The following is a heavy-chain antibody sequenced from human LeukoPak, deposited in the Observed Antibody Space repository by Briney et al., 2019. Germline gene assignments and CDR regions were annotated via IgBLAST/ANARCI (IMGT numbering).Heavy chain of an antibody. Sequence: PSETLSLTCTVSGGSTRRSSSYWAWLRQPPGKGLEWIGTFYYSGNTYYDPSLKSRATVSVDTSKNQFSLKLKSVTAADTAVYYCATRERIAPRAFDAFDVWGQGTMVTVSS. J-gene: IGHJ3*01. CDR3: ATRERIAPRAFDAFDV. CDR1: GGSTRRSSSY. V-gene: IGHV4-39*01. CDR2: FYYSGNT. D-gene: IGHD6-6*01.